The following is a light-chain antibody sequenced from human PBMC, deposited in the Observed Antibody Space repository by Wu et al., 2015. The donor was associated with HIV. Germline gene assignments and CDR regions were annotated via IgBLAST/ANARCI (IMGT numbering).Light chain of an antibody. CDR3: QQYGKAPYT. V-gene: IGKV3-20*01. CDR2: AAS. J-gene: IGKJ2*01. CDR1: QSISSDY. Sequence: EIVLTQSPDTVSLSPGDRATLSCRTSQSISSDYLVWYQQKSGQAPRLLIYAASRRAIDVPDRFNGSGTETDFTLSINRLQPEDFAVYYCQQYGKAPYTFGQGTKLEIK.